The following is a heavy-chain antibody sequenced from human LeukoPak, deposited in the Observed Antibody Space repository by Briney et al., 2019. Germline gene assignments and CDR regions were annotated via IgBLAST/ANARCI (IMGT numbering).Heavy chain of an antibody. D-gene: IGHD2-21*02. Sequence: SETLSLTCAVYGGSFSGYYWSWIRQPPGKGPEWIGEINHSGSTNYNPSLKSRVTISVDTSKNQFSLKLSSVTAADTAVYYCAGGYCGGDCYVYYYYYGMDVWGQGTTVTVSS. CDR2: INHSGST. J-gene: IGHJ6*02. CDR3: AGGYCGGDCYVYYYYYGMDV. CDR1: GGSFSGYY. V-gene: IGHV4-34*01.